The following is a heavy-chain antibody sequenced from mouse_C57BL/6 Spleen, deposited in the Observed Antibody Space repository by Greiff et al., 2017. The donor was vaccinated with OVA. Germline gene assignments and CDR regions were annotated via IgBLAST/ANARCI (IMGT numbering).Heavy chain of an antibody. CDR1: GFTIKDYY. J-gene: IGHJ3*01. CDR3: ARSGYDDDPWFAY. V-gene: IGHV14-2*01. Sequence: VQLQQSGAELVKPGASVKLSCTASGFTIKDYYMHWVKQRTEQGLEWIGRIDPEDGETKYAPKFPGQATITADTSSNTAYLQLSSLKAADTAGYYCARSGYDDDPWFAYWGQGTLVTVSA. D-gene: IGHD2-4*01. CDR2: IDPEDGET.